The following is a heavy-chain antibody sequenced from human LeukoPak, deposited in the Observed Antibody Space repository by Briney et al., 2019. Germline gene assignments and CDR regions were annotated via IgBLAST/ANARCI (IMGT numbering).Heavy chain of an antibody. J-gene: IGHJ4*02. Sequence: SETPSPPCTVSGGSISSSSYFLGWVRPPPRKGLGWVGSIYYSGSTYYNPSLKSRVTISVDTSKNQFSLKLSSVTAADTAVYYCARHPSSVSYGDYWGQGTLVTVSS. CDR1: GGSISSSSYF. CDR2: IYYSGST. D-gene: IGHD5-18*01. CDR3: ARHPSSVSYGDY. V-gene: IGHV4-39*01.